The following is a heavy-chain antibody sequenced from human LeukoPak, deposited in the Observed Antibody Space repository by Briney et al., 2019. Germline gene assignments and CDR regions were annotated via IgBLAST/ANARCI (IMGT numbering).Heavy chain of an antibody. Sequence: QPGGSLRLSCAASGVTFNSYAVNWVRHAPGRGRECGAGISGGGTTTYYADSVKGRFTISRDNSKNTLYLQMNSLRAEDTAVYYCARDPPGDGYNFDYWGQGTLVTVSS. V-gene: IGHV3-23*01. CDR2: ISGGGTTT. CDR1: GVTFNSYA. D-gene: IGHD5-24*01. J-gene: IGHJ4*02. CDR3: ARDPPGDGYNFDY.